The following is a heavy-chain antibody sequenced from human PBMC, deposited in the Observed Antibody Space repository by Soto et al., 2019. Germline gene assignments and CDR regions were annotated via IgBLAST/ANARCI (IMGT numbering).Heavy chain of an antibody. CDR1: GFTFSSYA. Sequence: PGGSLRLSCSASGFTFSSYAMHYVRQAPGKGLEYVPAISSNGGSTYYADSVKGRFTISRDNSKNTLYLQMSSLRAEDTAVYYCVKDSHYDILTGYHKAFDYWGQGTLVTSPQ. CDR3: VKDSHYDILTGYHKAFDY. V-gene: IGHV3-64D*08. D-gene: IGHD3-9*01. CDR2: ISSNGGST. J-gene: IGHJ4*02.